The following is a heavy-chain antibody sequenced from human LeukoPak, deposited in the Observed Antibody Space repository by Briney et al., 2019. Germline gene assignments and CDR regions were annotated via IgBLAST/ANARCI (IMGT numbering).Heavy chain of an antibody. Sequence: PGRSLRLSCAASGFTFSSYAMHWVRQAPGKGLEWVAVISYDGSNKYYADSVKGRFTISRDNSKNTLYLQMNSLRAEDTAVYYCARDDPAHSAFDYWGQGTLVTVSS. J-gene: IGHJ4*02. CDR2: ISYDGSNK. CDR1: GFTFSSYA. CDR3: ARDDPAHSAFDY. D-gene: IGHD6-13*01. V-gene: IGHV3-30-3*01.